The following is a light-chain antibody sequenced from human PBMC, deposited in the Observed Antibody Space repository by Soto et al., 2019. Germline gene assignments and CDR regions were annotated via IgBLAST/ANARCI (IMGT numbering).Light chain of an antibody. CDR1: QSISSY. CDR3: QQSYNTPRT. J-gene: IGKJ1*01. Sequence: DVQMTQSPSSLSASVGDTVTISCRASQSISSYLNWYQQKPGKAPKLLIYAASSLQSGVPSRFSGSGSGTDFTLTISSLLPEDFATYYCQQSYNTPRTFGQGTKVDIK. V-gene: IGKV1-39*01. CDR2: AAS.